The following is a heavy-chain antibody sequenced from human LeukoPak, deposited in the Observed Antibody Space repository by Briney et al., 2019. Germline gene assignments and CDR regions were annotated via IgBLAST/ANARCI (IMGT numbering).Heavy chain of an antibody. CDR1: GFTFSSYA. CDR3: ARGAPAGPFDAFDI. CDR2: FSGNGDNT. Sequence: GGSLRLSCAASGFTFSSYAMSWVRQAPGKGLEWVSGFSGNGDNTYYAEYVKGRFTISRDNSKNTLYLQMNSLRAEDTAVYYCARGAPAGPFDAFDIWGQGTMVTVSS. D-gene: IGHD6-13*01. J-gene: IGHJ3*02. V-gene: IGHV3-23*01.